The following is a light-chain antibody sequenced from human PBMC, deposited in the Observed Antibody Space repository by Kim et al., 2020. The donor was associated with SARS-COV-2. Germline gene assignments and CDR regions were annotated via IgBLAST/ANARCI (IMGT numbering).Light chain of an antibody. Sequence: SVGDRVTITWRASQSISNYLNWYQKKPGKAPKLLIYAASNLQRGVPSRFSGRGSGTDFTLTIISLQPEDFATYYCQQSYATPLFTFGPGTKVDIK. CDR3: QQSYATPLFT. CDR2: AAS. CDR1: QSISNY. J-gene: IGKJ3*01. V-gene: IGKV1-39*01.